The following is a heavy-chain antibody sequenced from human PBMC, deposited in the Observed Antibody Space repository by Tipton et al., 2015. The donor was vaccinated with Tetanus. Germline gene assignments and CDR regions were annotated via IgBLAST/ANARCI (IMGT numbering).Heavy chain of an antibody. CDR3: ARGGITAAGILDY. Sequence: TLSLTCTVSGGSITPYYWSWIRQPPGKGLEWIGYIYYSGSTNYNPSLKSRVTISVDTSKNQFSLNLSSVTAADTAVYYCARGGITAAGILDYWGQGTLVTVSS. CDR2: IYYSGST. V-gene: IGHV4-59*01. J-gene: IGHJ4*02. D-gene: IGHD6-13*01. CDR1: GGSITPYY.